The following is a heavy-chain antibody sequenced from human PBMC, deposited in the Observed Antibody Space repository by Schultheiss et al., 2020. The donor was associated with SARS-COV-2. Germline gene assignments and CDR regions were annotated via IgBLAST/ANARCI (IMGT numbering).Heavy chain of an antibody. CDR2: INPNSGGT. J-gene: IGHJ6*02. V-gene: IGHV1-2*06. D-gene: IGHD6-13*01. CDR3: ARSGPYSSSWYVFAKPYYYYYGMDV. Sequence: ASVKVSCKASGYTFTGYYMHWVRQAPGQGLEWMGRINPNSGGTNYAQKFQGRVTMTRDTSISTAYMELSRLRSDDTAVYYCARSGPYSSSWYVFAKPYYYYYGMDVWGQGTTVTVSS. CDR1: GYTFTGYY.